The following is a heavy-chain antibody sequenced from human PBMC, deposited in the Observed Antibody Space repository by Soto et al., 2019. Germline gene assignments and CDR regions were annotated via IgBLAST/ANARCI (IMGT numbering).Heavy chain of an antibody. CDR3: VCGGNFFVY. CDR2: LDQDGSER. V-gene: IGHV3-7*01. CDR1: GFTFSTYW. D-gene: IGHD3-16*01. Sequence: EVQLVESGGGLVQPGVSLRLSCAASGFTFSTYWMTWVRRPPGKGLEWVANLDQDGSERYYVDSVRVRFTISRDNAKNSLYLQMNSLRAEDTAVYYCVCGGNFFVYWGQGTRVTVSP. J-gene: IGHJ4*02.